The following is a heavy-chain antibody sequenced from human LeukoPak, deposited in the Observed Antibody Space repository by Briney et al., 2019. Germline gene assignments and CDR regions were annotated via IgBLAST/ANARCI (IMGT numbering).Heavy chain of an antibody. Sequence: PGGSLRLSCAASDFKIRNYYISWVRQAPGKGLEWVSVISGGGDTSYSDSVKGRFTISRDNAKNSLYLQMNSLRAEDTAVYYCARDLALHFGYWGQGTLVTVSS. CDR1: DFKIRNYY. V-gene: IGHV3-53*01. D-gene: IGHD3-3*02. J-gene: IGHJ4*02. CDR3: ARDLALHFGY. CDR2: ISGGGDT.